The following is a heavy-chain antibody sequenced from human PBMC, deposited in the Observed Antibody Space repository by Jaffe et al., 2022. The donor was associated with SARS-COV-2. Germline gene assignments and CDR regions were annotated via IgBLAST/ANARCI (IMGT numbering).Heavy chain of an antibody. CDR1: GFTFSGSA. CDR2: IRSKDNNYAT. V-gene: IGHV3-73*01. D-gene: IGHD2-21*02. Sequence: EVLLVESGGTLVQPGGSLKLSCAASGFTFSGSAMLWVRQASGKGLEWVGRIRSKDNNYATEYAASVKGRFIISRNDSKNTAYLQMNSLKTEDTAVYFCARSMPGGYCGGDCYSDPPDRWGPGTLVTVSS. CDR3: ARSMPGGYCGGDCYSDPPDR. J-gene: IGHJ5*02.